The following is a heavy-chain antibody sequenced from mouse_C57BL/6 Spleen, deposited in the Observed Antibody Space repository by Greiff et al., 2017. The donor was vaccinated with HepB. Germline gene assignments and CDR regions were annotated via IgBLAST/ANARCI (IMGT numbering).Heavy chain of an antibody. Sequence: QVQLQQPGAELVKPGASVKMSCKASGYTFTSYWLTWVKQRPGQGLEWIGDIYPGSGSTNYNEKFKSKATLTVDTSSSTAYMQLSSLTSEDSAVYYCARHYSKGVYAMDYWGQGTSVTVSS. J-gene: IGHJ4*01. CDR3: ARHYSKGVYAMDY. V-gene: IGHV1-55*01. D-gene: IGHD2-5*01. CDR2: IYPGSGST. CDR1: GYTFTSYW.